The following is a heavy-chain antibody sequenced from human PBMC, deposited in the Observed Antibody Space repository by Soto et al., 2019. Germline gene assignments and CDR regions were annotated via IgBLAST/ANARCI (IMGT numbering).Heavy chain of an antibody. V-gene: IGHV3-7*01. CDR2: IKHDGSEK. Sequence: EVQLVESGGGLVQPGGSLRLSCAASGFTFSAYWMSWVRQTPGKGLEWVANIKHDGSEKYYVDSVKGRFTISRDNAKNSLFLEMNSLRAEDTAVFYCAIITRGFSMDVWGHGTTVTVSS. CDR3: AIITRGFSMDV. J-gene: IGHJ6*02. D-gene: IGHD1-20*01. CDR1: GFTFSAYW.